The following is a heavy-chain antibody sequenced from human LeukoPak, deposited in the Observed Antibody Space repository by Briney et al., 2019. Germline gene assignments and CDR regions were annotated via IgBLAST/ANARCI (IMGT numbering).Heavy chain of an antibody. CDR1: GGSFSGYY. CDR3: ARVVVPAMFDY. D-gene: IGHD2-2*01. J-gene: IGHJ4*02. Sequence: SETLPLTCAVYGGSFSGYYWSWIRQPPGKGLEWIGEINHSGSTNYNPSLKSRVTISVDTSKNQFSLKLSSVTAADTAVYYCARVVVPAMFDYWGQGTLVTVSS. CDR2: INHSGST. V-gene: IGHV4-34*01.